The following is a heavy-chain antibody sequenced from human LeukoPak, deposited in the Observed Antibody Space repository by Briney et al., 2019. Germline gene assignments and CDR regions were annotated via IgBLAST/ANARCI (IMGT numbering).Heavy chain of an antibody. CDR1: GGSISSGGSIGSFY. CDR2: IDAGGST. D-gene: IGHD1-1*01. J-gene: IGHJ3*02. CDR3: ATDQQLTHAFDI. V-gene: IGHV4-61*02. Sequence: PSETLSLTCTVSGGSISSGGSIGSFYWSWIRQPAGKGLEWIGRIDAGGSTNYNPSLRGRVTMSVDTSKNQFSLKLSSVTAADTAVYYCATDQQLTHAFDIWGQGTMVTVSS.